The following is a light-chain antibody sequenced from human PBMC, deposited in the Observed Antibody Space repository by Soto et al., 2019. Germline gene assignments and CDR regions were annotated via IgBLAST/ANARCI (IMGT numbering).Light chain of an antibody. J-gene: IGKJ1*01. CDR2: AAS. Sequence: AIRMTQSPSSFSASTGDRVTITCRASQGISSYLAWYQQKPGKAPKLLIYAASTLQSGVPSRFSCSGSGTDFTLNIRCLQSEYFATYYCQQYYSYPRTFGQGTKVEIK. V-gene: IGKV1-8*01. CDR3: QQYYSYPRT. CDR1: QGISSY.